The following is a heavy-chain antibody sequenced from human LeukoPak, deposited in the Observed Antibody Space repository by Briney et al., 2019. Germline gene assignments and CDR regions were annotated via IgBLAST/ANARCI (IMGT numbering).Heavy chain of an antibody. D-gene: IGHD5-18*01. CDR2: IKSKTDGGTT. CDR3: AKDDSPSGHTAMALDY. J-gene: IGHJ4*02. V-gene: IGHV3-15*07. Sequence: GGSLRLSCAASGFTFSNAWMNWVRQAPGKGLEWVGRIKSKTDGGTTDYAAPVKGRFTISRDDSKNTLYLQMNSLRAEDTALYYCAKDDSPSGHTAMALDYWGQGTLVTVSS. CDR1: GFTFSNAW.